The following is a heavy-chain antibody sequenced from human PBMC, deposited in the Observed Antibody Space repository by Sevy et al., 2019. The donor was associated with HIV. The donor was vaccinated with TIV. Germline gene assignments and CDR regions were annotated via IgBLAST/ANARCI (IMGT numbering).Heavy chain of an antibody. CDR1: GFTFSSYS. CDR3: ARGPQQLVMREFDY. Sequence: GGSLRLSCAASGFTFSSYSMNWVRQAPGKGLEWVSSISSSSSYIYYADSVKGRFTISRDNAKNSLNLQMNSLRAEAAAVYSCARGPQQLVMREFDYWGQGTLVTVSS. J-gene: IGHJ4*02. CDR2: ISSSSSYI. V-gene: IGHV3-21*01. D-gene: IGHD6-13*01.